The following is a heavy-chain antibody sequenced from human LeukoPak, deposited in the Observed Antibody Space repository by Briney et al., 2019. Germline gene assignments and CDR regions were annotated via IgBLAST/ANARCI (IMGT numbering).Heavy chain of an antibody. V-gene: IGHV3-7*01. CDR3: ARGFYDYVWGSYRHDAFDI. CDR2: IKQDGSEK. CDR1: GFTFSNYW. D-gene: IGHD3-16*02. Sequence: GGSLRLSCAAPGFTFSNYWMSWVRQAPGKGLEWVANIKQDGSEKYYVDSVKGRFTISRDNAKNSLYLQMNSLRAEDTAVYYCARGFYDYVWGSYRHDAFDIWGQGTMVTVSS. J-gene: IGHJ3*02.